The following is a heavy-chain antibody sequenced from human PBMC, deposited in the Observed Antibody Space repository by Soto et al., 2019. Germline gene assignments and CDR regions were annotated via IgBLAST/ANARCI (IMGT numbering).Heavy chain of an antibody. Sequence: SETLSLTCTVSGGSVSSGSYYWSWIRQPPGKGLEWIGYIYYSGSTNYNPSLKSRVTISVDTSKNQFSLKLSSVTAADTAVYYCARDQGFGDYGGNDAFDIWGQGTMVTVSS. V-gene: IGHV4-61*01. CDR3: ARDQGFGDYGGNDAFDI. D-gene: IGHD4-17*01. CDR1: GGSVSSGSYY. CDR2: IYYSGST. J-gene: IGHJ3*02.